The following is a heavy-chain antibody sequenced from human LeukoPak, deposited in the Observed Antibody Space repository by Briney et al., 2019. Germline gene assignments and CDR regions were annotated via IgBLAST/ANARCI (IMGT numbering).Heavy chain of an antibody. D-gene: IGHD6-19*01. CDR2: ISNDGDNK. Sequence: PGKSLRLSCAASGFTFSAYGMQWVRQAPGKGLEWVAVISNDGDNKYYANSVKGRFTISRDNSKNTLYLQMNSLRAEDTAVYYCAKGWGVAGPDAFDIWGQGTMVTVSS. CDR1: GFTFSAYG. V-gene: IGHV3-30*18. J-gene: IGHJ3*02. CDR3: AKGWGVAGPDAFDI.